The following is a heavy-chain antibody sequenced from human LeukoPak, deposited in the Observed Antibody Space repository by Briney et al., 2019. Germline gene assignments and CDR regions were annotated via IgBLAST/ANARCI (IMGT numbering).Heavy chain of an antibody. CDR2: ISAYNGNT. CDR3: ASLINYYDSSGYYPDAFDI. Sequence: GASVKVSCKASGYTFTSYGISWVRQAPGQGLEWMGWISAYNGNTNYAQKLQGRVTMTTDTSTSTAYMELRSLRSDDTAVYYCASLINYYDSSGYYPDAFDIWGQGTMVTVSS. V-gene: IGHV1-18*01. D-gene: IGHD3-22*01. J-gene: IGHJ3*02. CDR1: GYTFTSYG.